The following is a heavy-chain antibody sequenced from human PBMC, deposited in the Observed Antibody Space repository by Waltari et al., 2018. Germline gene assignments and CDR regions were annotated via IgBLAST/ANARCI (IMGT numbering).Heavy chain of an antibody. CDR2: VSYEGSDQ. CDR3: AKDVKGGYFHHYMDV. Sequence: QVQLVESGGGVVQPGRSLRLSCSASGFLFSSYGMHWVRQAPGKELEWVVVVSYEGSDQYYADSVKGRFTVSRDNTKNSVYLQMNSLRPDDTAIYYCAKDVKGGYFHHYMDVWGKGTTVTISS. J-gene: IGHJ6*03. CDR1: GFLFSSYG. V-gene: IGHV3-30*18.